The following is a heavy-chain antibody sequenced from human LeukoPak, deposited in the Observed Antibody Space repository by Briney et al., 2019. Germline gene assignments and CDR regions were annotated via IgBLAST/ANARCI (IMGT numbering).Heavy chain of an antibody. J-gene: IGHJ4*02. CDR1: GYSISSDYY. CDR2: IYHSGST. D-gene: IGHD3-22*01. CDR3: ACQYYYDSSGYLFYFDY. Sequence: PSETLSLTCTVSGYSISSDYYWGWIRQPPGKGLEWIGSIYHSGSTYYNPSLKSRVTISVDTSKNQFSLKLSSVTAADTAVYYCACQYYYDSSGYLFYFDYWGQGTLVTVSS. V-gene: IGHV4-38-2*02.